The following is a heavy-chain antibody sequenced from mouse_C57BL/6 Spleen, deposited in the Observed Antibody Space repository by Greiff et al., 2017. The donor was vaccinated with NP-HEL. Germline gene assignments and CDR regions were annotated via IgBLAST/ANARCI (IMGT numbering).Heavy chain of an antibody. CDR3: TRSTTVVATDAMDY. CDR1: GYTFTSYW. Sequence: QVQLQQPGAELVKPGASVKLSCKASGYTFTSYWMHWVKQRPGQGLEWIGMIHPNSGSTNYNEKFKSKATLTVDKSSSTAYMQLSSLTSEDSAVYCSTRSTTVVATDAMDYWGQGTSVTVSS. D-gene: IGHD1-1*01. CDR2: IHPNSGST. V-gene: IGHV1-64*01. J-gene: IGHJ4*01.